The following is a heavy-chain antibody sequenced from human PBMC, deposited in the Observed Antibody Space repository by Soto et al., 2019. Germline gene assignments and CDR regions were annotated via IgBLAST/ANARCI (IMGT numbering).Heavy chain of an antibody. Sequence: EVQLLESGGGLVQPGGSLRLTCAASGFTFSSYGISWIRLSPGKGLEWVSGISGGGDTTYYTPSVKGRFTISRDDFRNTLYLQMNSLRTEDTAIYHCAKLRDFVVLPAGILDYWGPGTLVTVSS. CDR3: AKLRDFVVLPAGILDY. CDR2: ISGGGDTT. D-gene: IGHD2-8*01. CDR1: GFTFSSYG. V-gene: IGHV3-23*01. J-gene: IGHJ4*02.